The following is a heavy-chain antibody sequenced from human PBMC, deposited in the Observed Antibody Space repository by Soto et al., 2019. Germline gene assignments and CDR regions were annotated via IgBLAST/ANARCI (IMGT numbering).Heavy chain of an antibody. CDR2: INPNSGDT. J-gene: IGHJ4*02. CDR3: AREASAVVSLDY. V-gene: IGHV1-2*02. Sequence: ASVKVSCKASGYIFTAYSMHWVRQAPGQGLEWLGWINPNSGDTIYAQKFQDRVTMTCDTSVSTAYLELSSLSSDDTALYYCAREASAVVSLDYWGQGTLVTVSS. CDR1: GYIFTAYS. D-gene: IGHD2-15*01.